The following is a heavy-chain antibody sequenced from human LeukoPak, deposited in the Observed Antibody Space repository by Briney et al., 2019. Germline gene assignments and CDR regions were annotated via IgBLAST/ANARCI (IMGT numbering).Heavy chain of an antibody. D-gene: IGHD3-10*01. J-gene: IGHJ4*02. Sequence: GGSLRLSCAASGFTFSSYAMSWVRQAPGKGLEWVSAISGSGGSTYYADSVKGRFTISRDNSKNTLYLQMNSLRAEDTAVYYCARVGEKYYGGRIFDYWGQGTLVTVSS. CDR1: GFTFSSYA. CDR2: ISGSGGST. CDR3: ARVGEKYYGGRIFDY. V-gene: IGHV3-23*01.